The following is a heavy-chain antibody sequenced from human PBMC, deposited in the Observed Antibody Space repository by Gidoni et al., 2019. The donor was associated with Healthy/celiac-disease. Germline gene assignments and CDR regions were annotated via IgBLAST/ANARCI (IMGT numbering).Heavy chain of an antibody. Sequence: QVQLVESGGGVVQPGRSLRLSCAASGFTFSSYAMHWVRQAPGKGPAWVAVISYDGSNKYYADSVKGRFTISRDNSKNTLYLQMNSLRAEDTAVYYCARAMVRGVILPYYYYGMDVWGQGTTVTVSS. V-gene: IGHV3-30-3*01. J-gene: IGHJ6*02. CDR2: ISYDGSNK. D-gene: IGHD3-10*01. CDR1: GFTFSSYA. CDR3: ARAMVRGVILPYYYYGMDV.